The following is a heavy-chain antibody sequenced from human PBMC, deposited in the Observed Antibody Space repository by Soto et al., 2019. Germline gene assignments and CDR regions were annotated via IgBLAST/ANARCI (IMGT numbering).Heavy chain of an antibody. V-gene: IGHV3-74*03. CDR3: AQGGASSGYSLKF. Sequence: EVQLVDSGGGLVQPGGSLRLSCAASGFAFSAYWMHWVRQAPGKGLAWVSTINSDGSSTTYADSVKGRFIISRDNAKNTVNLQMNFLRAEDVAVYYCAQGGASSGYSLKFWGQGTLVTVSS. CDR1: GFAFSAYW. D-gene: IGHD3-22*01. CDR2: INSDGSST. J-gene: IGHJ4*02.